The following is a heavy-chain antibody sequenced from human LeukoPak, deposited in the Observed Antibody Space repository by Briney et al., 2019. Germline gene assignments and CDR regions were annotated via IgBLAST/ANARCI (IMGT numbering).Heavy chain of an antibody. CDR1: GFTFSSYA. V-gene: IGHV3-30*04. CDR3: AREAQSPSLWFGELLSHFDY. Sequence: PGRSVRLSCAASGFTFSSYAMHWVRQAPGKGLEWVAVISYDGSNKYYADSVKGRFTISRDNSKNTLYLQMNSLRAEDTAVYYCAREAQSPSLWFGELLSHFDYWGQGTLVTVSS. J-gene: IGHJ4*02. CDR2: ISYDGSNK. D-gene: IGHD3-10*01.